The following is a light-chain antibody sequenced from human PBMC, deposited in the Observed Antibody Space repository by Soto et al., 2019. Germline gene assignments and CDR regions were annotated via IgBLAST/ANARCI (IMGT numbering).Light chain of an antibody. CDR1: QSVRSSY. CDR3: QQYGTSPRK. J-gene: IGKJ1*01. Sequence: EIVLTQSPGTLSLSPGERATLSCRASQSVRSSYLAWYQQKLGQAPRLLIYGVSNRATGIPDRFSGSGSGTDFTLTISRLESEDFAIYYCQQYGTSPRKFGQGTKVESK. V-gene: IGKV3-20*01. CDR2: GVS.